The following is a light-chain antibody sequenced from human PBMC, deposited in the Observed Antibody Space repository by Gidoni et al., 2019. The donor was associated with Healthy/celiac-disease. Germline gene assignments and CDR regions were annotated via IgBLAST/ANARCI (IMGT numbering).Light chain of an antibody. Sequence: QSVLTQPPSVSGAPGQRVTISCPGSSSNIGAGYDVHWYQQVPGTAPKLLIYGNSNRPSGVPDRCSGSKSGTSASLAITGLQAEDEADYYCQSYDSSLSGSVFGGGTKLTVL. CDR2: GNS. V-gene: IGLV1-40*01. CDR3: QSYDSSLSGSV. J-gene: IGLJ3*02. CDR1: SSNIGAGYD.